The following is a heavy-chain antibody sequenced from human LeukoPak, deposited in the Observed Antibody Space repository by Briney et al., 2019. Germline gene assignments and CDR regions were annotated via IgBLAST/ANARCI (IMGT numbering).Heavy chain of an antibody. CDR2: ISGSGGST. CDR3: AKDLVGYCTGGVCPYFDY. D-gene: IGHD2-8*02. V-gene: IGHV3-23*01. J-gene: IGHJ4*02. CDR1: GFTFSSYA. Sequence: GGSLRLSCAASGFTFSSYAMSWVRQAPGKGLEWVSAISGSGGSTYYADSVKGRFTISRDNSKNTLYLQMNSLRAGDTAVYYCAKDLVGYCTGGVCPYFDYWGQGTLVTVSS.